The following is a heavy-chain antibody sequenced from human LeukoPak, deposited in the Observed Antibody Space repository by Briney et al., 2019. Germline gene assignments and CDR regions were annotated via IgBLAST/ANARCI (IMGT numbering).Heavy chain of an antibody. CDR3: ARHRGTTPPYFDY. CDR1: GGSISNNRYY. CDR2: IYFSGST. V-gene: IGHV4-39*01. J-gene: IGHJ4*02. D-gene: IGHD3-16*01. Sequence: SETLSLTCTVSGGSISNNRYYWGWVRHPPGKGLEWIASIYFSGSTYYSPSLKSRLTISVDTSNNQFSLKLSSVTAADTAVYYCARHRGTTPPYFDYWGQGTLVTVSS.